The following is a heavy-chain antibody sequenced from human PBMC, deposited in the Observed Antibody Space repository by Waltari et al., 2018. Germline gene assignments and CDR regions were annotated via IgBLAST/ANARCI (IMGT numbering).Heavy chain of an antibody. Sequence: EVQLVESGGGLVQPGGSLRLSCAASGFTFSSYAMSWVRQAPGKGLEWVANIKQDGSEKYYVDSVKGRFTISRDNAKNSLYLQMNSLRAEDTAVYYCARDRPYDFWSGYYFHWGQGTLVTVSS. J-gene: IGHJ4*02. CDR2: IKQDGSEK. CDR1: GFTFSSYA. D-gene: IGHD3-3*01. CDR3: ARDRPYDFWSGYYFH. V-gene: IGHV3-7*01.